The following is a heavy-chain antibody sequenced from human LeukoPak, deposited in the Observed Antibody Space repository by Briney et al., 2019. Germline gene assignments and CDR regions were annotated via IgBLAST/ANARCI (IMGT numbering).Heavy chain of an antibody. J-gene: IGHJ4*02. V-gene: IGHV4-59*10. CDR2: IYTSGST. CDR1: GGSFSGYY. Sequence: SETLSLTCAVYGGSFSGYYWSWIRQPAGKGLEWIGRIYTSGSTNYNPSLKSRVTISVDTSKNQFSLKLSSVTAADTAVYYCARGTADYGDYAYYFDYWGQGTLVTVSS. D-gene: IGHD4-17*01. CDR3: ARGTADYGDYAYYFDY.